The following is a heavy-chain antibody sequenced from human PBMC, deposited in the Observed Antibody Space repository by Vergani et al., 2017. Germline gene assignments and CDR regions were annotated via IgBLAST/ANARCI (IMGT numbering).Heavy chain of an antibody. J-gene: IGHJ4*02. D-gene: IGHD4-23*01. V-gene: IGHV3-49*04. CDR2: IRSKTYGATT. CDR1: GFNFGEYG. CDR3: AVEIYDYGGSRDFDY. Sequence: EVQLVESGGDLVQPGRSLRLFCQTSGFNFGEYGVSWVRQAPGKGLEWIGFIRSKTYGATTEYAASVRSRFTISRDDSKGIAYLQMSSLKKEDTAVYRCAVEIYDYGGSRDFDYWGQGTLVVVSS.